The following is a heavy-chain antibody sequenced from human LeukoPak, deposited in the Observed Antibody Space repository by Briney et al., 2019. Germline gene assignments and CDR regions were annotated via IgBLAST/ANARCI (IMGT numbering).Heavy chain of an antibody. CDR3: ARSRRRIAAADPDYFDY. J-gene: IGHJ4*02. V-gene: IGHV4-39*07. Sequence: MPSETLSLTCTVSGGSISSSDYYWGWVRQPPGEGLEWIGSIFYSGSTYYNPSLKSRVTISVDTSKNQFSLKLSSVTAADTAVYYCARSRRRIAAADPDYFDYWGQGTLVTVSS. CDR2: IFYSGST. D-gene: IGHD6-13*01. CDR1: GGSISSSDYY.